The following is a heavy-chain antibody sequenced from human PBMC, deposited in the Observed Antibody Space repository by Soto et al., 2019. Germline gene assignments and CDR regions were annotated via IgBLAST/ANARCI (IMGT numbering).Heavy chain of an antibody. CDR1: GFTFTAYY. J-gene: IGHJ4*02. D-gene: IGHD3-16*01. CDR2: IKPDGSHI. V-gene: IGHV3-7*01. CDR3: ATWSVGAFGY. Sequence: EVQLVESGGALAQPGGSLRLSCVTSGFTFTAYYMHWVRQAPGTGLEWVANIKPDGSHISYVASVKGRFTISRDNAQNSLYLQMNSLRAEDSAVYYCATWSVGAFGYWGQGTLVTVSS.